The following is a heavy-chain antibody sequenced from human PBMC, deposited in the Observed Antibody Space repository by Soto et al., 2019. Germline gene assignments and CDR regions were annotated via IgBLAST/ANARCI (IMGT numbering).Heavy chain of an antibody. CDR2: IIPIFGTA. CDR1: GGTFSSYA. V-gene: IGHV1-69*01. J-gene: IGHJ6*02. Sequence: QVQLVQSGAEVKKPGSSVKVSWKASGGTFSSYAISWVRQAPGQGLEWMGGIIPIFGTANYAQKFQGRVTITADESTSTAYMELSSLRSEDTAVYYCAGSGYSYGSYYYGMDVWGQGTTVTVSS. CDR3: AGSGYSYGSYYYGMDV. D-gene: IGHD5-18*01.